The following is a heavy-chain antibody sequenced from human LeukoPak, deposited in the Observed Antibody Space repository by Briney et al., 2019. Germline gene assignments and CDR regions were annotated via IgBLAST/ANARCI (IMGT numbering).Heavy chain of an antibody. CDR3: AAVLTGYSSSWLDY. CDR2: INPNSGGT. CDR1: GYIFTNHY. Sequence: ASVKVSCKASGYIFTNHYMHWVRQAPGQGLEWMGWINPNSGGTNYAQKFQGRVTMTRDTSISTAYMELSRLRSDDTAVYYCAAVLTGYSSSWLDYWGQGTLVTVSS. V-gene: IGHV1-2*02. J-gene: IGHJ4*02. D-gene: IGHD6-13*01.